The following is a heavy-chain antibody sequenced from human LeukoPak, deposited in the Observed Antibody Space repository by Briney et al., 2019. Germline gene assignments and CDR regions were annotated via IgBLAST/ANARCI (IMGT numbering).Heavy chain of an antibody. Sequence: SETLSLTCAVYGGSFSGYYWSWIRQPPGKGLEWIGEINHSGSTNYNPSLKSQVTISLDTSKNQFSLKLSSVTAADTAVYYCARHSGSRTKFYYFDYWGQGTLVTVSS. J-gene: IGHJ4*02. D-gene: IGHD6-19*01. CDR2: INHSGST. CDR3: ARHSGSRTKFYYFDY. V-gene: IGHV4-34*01. CDR1: GGSFSGYY.